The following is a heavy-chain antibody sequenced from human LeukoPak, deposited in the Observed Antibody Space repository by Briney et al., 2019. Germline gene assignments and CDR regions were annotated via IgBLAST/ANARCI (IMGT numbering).Heavy chain of an antibody. CDR2: IYHSGST. Sequence: SETLSLTCTVSGYSISSGYYWGWIRHPPGKGLEWIGSIYHSGSTYYNPSLKSRVPPPVDTSKTQFSLKLSSVTAADTAVYYCASRYCSGGSCTVVGAFDIWGQGTMVSVSS. J-gene: IGHJ3*02. CDR3: ASRYCSGGSCTVVGAFDI. CDR1: GYSISSGYY. V-gene: IGHV4-38-2*02. D-gene: IGHD2-15*01.